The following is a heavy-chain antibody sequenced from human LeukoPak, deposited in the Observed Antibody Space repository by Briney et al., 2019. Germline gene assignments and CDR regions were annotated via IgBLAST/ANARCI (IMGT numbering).Heavy chain of an antibody. CDR1: GGSITRYY. Sequence: SETLSLTCTVSGGSITRYYWNWIRLPPGKGLEWIGYIYYSGRTNSGSTNYNPSLKSRVTISVDTSKNQFSLKLSSVTAADTAVYYCARDVAYSSSMDVWGKGTTVTVSS. V-gene: IGHV4-59*01. CDR2: IYYSGRTNSGST. J-gene: IGHJ6*03. CDR3: ARDVAYSSSMDV. D-gene: IGHD6-19*01.